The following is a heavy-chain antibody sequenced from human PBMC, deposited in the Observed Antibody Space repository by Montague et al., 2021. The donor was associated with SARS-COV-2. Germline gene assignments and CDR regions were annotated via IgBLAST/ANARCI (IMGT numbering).Heavy chain of an antibody. D-gene: IGHD5-18*01. CDR2: IYSGDRGT. J-gene: IGHJ4*02. CDR1: GFTFNSYS. V-gene: IGHV3-23*03. Sequence: SLRLSCAASGFTFNSYSMSWVRQSPGKGLEWVSVIYSGDRGTYYADAVKGRFTISRDNSKNTLYLQMHSLRAEDTAKCYCAKGRYSAYVLDYWGQGTQVTVSS. CDR3: AKGRYSAYVLDY.